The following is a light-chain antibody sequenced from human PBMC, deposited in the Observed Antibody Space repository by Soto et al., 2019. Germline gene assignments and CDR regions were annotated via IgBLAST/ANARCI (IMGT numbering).Light chain of an antibody. V-gene: IGLV1-51*01. CDR1: SSNIGNNY. Sequence: QSVLTQPPSVSAAPGQKVTISCSGSSSNIGNNYVSWYQHLPGTAPKLLIYDNNKRPSGIPDRFSGTKSGTSATLGITGLQTGDEAHYYCATWTSSIIAGVFGGGTKVTVL. J-gene: IGLJ2*01. CDR2: DNN. CDR3: ATWTSSIIAGV.